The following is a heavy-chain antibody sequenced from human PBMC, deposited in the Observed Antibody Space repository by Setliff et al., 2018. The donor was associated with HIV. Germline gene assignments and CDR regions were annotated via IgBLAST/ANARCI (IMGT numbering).Heavy chain of an antibody. CDR3: ARGESTTWDLAEYFQH. Sequence: SETLSLTCTVSGGSISGSYWNWFRRPAGQGLEWIGRIYGTGSTFYNPSFKSRATFAVDTARSQFSLNLRTVTAADTAVYYCARGESTTWDLAEYFQHWGHGTLVTVSS. CDR2: IYGTGST. CDR1: GGSISGSY. V-gene: IGHV4-4*07. J-gene: IGHJ1*01. D-gene: IGHD2-2*01.